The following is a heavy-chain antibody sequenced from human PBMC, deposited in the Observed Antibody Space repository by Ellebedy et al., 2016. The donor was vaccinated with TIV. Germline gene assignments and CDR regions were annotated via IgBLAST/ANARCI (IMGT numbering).Heavy chain of an antibody. CDR2: ISGSGGST. CDR1: GFTFSSYA. CDR3: AKVYRKIGYCSSTSCYNNDAFDI. D-gene: IGHD2-2*02. J-gene: IGHJ3*02. Sequence: GGSLRLSXAASGFTFSSYAMSWVRQAPGKGLEWVSAISGSGGSTYYADSVKGRFTISRDNSKNTLYLQMNSLRAEDTTVYYCAKVYRKIGYCSSTSCYNNDAFDIWGQGTMVTVSS. V-gene: IGHV3-23*01.